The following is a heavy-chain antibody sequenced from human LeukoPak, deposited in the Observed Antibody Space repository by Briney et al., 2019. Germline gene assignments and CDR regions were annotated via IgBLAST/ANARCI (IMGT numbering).Heavy chain of an antibody. CDR2: MNPRSGGT. Sequence: ASVKVSCKASGYTFSNYDINWVRLVAGHGLEWMGWMNPRSGGTGYAQKFQGRVTITRDTSINTAYMELSSLTSDDTAVYYCARGTSISWGGRDDYWGQGTLVTVSS. CDR3: ARGTSISWGGRDDY. D-gene: IGHD3-16*01. J-gene: IGHJ4*02. CDR1: GYTFSNYD. V-gene: IGHV1-8*02.